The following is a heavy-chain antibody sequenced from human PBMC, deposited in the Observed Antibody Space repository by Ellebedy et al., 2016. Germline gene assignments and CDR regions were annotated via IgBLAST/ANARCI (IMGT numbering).Heavy chain of an antibody. CDR3: ARERGGCHDYGDASPPCWFDP. V-gene: IGHV4-30-4*01. CDR1: GGSISSGDYY. J-gene: IGHJ5*02. CDR2: IYYSGST. Sequence: SETLSLXXTVSGGSISSGDYYWSWIRQPPGKGLEWIGYIYYSGSTYYNPSLKSRVTISVDTSKNQFSLKLSSVTAADTAVYYCARERGGCHDYGDASPPCWFDPWGQGTLVTVSS. D-gene: IGHD4-17*01.